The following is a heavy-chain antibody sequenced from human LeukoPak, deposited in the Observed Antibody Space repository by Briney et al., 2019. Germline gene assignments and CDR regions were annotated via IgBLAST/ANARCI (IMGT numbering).Heavy chain of an antibody. CDR1: GFSLRDTA. CDR2: IRSKAYGYAT. D-gene: IGHD3-16*01. Sequence: GGSLRLSCAASGFSLRDTAMNWVRQAPGKGLEWVAHIRSKAYGYATAYAASVTGRFTISRDNAKNSLYLQMNSLRAEDTAVYYCARGLLYGRDEDYWGQGTLVTVSS. J-gene: IGHJ4*02. V-gene: IGHV3-73*01. CDR3: ARGLLYGRDEDY.